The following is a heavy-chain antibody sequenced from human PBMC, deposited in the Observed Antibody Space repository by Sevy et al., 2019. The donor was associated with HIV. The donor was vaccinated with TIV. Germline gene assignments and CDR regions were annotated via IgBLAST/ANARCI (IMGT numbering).Heavy chain of an antibody. CDR2: ISSSSSTI. CDR3: ARDRSSSSFSASGGMDV. Sequence: GGSLRLSCAASGFTFSSYSMNWVRQAPGKGLEWDSYISSSSSTIYYADSVKRRFTISRDNAKNSLYLQMNSLRAEDTAVYYCARDRSSSSFSASGGMDVWGQGTTVTVSS. J-gene: IGHJ6*02. D-gene: IGHD6-6*01. V-gene: IGHV3-48*01. CDR1: GFTFSSYS.